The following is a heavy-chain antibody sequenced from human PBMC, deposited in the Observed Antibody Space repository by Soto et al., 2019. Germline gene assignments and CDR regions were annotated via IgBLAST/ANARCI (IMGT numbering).Heavy chain of an antibody. CDR1: GFTFSRYV. CDR3: ARVPDLDYCSRTSCLYYFDY. V-gene: IGHV3-23*01. Sequence: EVQLLESGGGLVQPGGSLRLSCVASGFTFSRYVMSWVRQAPGKGLEWVSTINSNGDSTYYADSVKGRFTISRDNSRNSLYLQVNSLRAEDTAVYSCARVPDLDYCSRTSCLYYFDYWGQGALVTVSS. D-gene: IGHD2-2*01. J-gene: IGHJ4*02. CDR2: INSNGDST.